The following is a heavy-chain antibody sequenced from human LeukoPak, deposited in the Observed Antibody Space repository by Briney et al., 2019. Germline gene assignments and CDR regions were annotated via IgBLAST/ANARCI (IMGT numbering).Heavy chain of an antibody. CDR3: GKDQDIVVVPAAQD. D-gene: IGHD2-2*01. CDR1: GFTFSSYA. CDR2: ISGSGGST. Sequence: GGSLRLSCAASGFTFSSYAMSWVRQAPGKGLEWVSAISGSGGSTYYADSVKGRFTISRDNSKNTLYLQMNSLRAEDTAVYYCGKDQDIVVVPAAQDWGQGTPVTVPS. J-gene: IGHJ4*02. V-gene: IGHV3-23*01.